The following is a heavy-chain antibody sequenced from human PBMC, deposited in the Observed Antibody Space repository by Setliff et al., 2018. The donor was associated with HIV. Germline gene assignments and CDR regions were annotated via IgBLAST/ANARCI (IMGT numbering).Heavy chain of an antibody. J-gene: IGHJ3*02. D-gene: IGHD3-22*01. CDR1: GFSNSA. CDR3: ARSHYDSRGYYYRGDAFDI. V-gene: IGHV3-23*01. CDR2: IGGSGFGT. Sequence: GESLKISCAASGFSNSALHWVRQAPGKGLEWVSAIGGSGFGTYYADSVKGRFTISRDNAKNSLYLQMNSLRAEDTAVYYCARSHYDSRGYYYRGDAFDIWGLGAMVTVSS.